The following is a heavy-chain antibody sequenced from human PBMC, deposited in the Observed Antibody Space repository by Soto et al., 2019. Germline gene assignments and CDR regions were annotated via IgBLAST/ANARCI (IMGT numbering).Heavy chain of an antibody. CDR2: ISTAGNT. Sequence: GGSLRLSCAASGFTFSNYDMHWVRQATGKCLEWVSTISTAGNTYSPGSVKGRFTISRENAKNSLYLQMNSLRVDDTAVYYCARGRDSGLYYFDYWGQGTLVTVSS. CDR1: GFTFSNYD. D-gene: IGHD2-21*01. V-gene: IGHV3-13*01. CDR3: ARGRDSGLYYFDY. J-gene: IGHJ4*02.